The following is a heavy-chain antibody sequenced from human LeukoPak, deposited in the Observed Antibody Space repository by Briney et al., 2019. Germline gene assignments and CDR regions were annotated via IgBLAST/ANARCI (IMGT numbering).Heavy chain of an antibody. V-gene: IGHV1-18*01. Sequence: ASVKVSCKASGYTFTSYAMHWVRQAPGQGLEWMGWISAYNGNTNYAQKLQGRVTMTTDTSTSTAYMELRSLRSDDTAVYYCASTRYDFWSGYYTGYFDYWGQGTLVTVSS. CDR2: ISAYNGNT. CDR1: GYTFTSYA. CDR3: ASTRYDFWSGYYTGYFDY. D-gene: IGHD3-3*01. J-gene: IGHJ4*02.